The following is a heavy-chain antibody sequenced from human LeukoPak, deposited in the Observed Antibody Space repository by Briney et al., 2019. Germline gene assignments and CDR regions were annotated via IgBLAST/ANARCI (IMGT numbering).Heavy chain of an antibody. V-gene: IGHV3-23*01. CDR3: AKGYDSSTWYNFDY. Sequence: PGGSLRLSCAASGFTFSSYAMSWVRQAPGKGLAWVSVITGNSGSIYYADSVRGRFTISRDNSKNTLYLQMNSLRAEGTAIYYCAKGYDSSTWYNFDYWGQGTLVTVSS. CDR2: ITGNSGSI. D-gene: IGHD6-13*01. J-gene: IGHJ4*02. CDR1: GFTFSSYA.